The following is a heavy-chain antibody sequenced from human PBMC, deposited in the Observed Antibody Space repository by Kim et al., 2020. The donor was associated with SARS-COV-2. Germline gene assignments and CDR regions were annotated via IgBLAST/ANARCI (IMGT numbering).Heavy chain of an antibody. CDR2: ITKDHGII. CDR1: GFTFGDYT. Sequence: GGSLRLSCVGSGFTFGDYTMLWVRQAPGKGLEWVSGITKDHGIIGYVDSVRGRFTISRDNGANSLYLQMDSLRPEDTALYYCAKGGGSGTYSGDYWGQGTLVTVSS. CDR3: AKGGGSGTYSGDY. V-gene: IGHV3-9*01. D-gene: IGHD3-10*01. J-gene: IGHJ4*02.